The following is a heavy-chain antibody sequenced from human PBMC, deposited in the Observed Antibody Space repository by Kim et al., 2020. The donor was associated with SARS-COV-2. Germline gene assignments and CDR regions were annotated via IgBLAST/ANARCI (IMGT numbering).Heavy chain of an antibody. CDR1: GFSFNRQA. CDR3: AKLKTMLQGVNYFDS. CDR2: LGGSGENT. Sequence: GGSLRLSCEASGFSFNRQAMAWVRQAPGKGLEWVSGLGGSGENTYYADSVMGRFTISRDSSTNTLYLQVSSLRVEDTAIYYCAKLKTMLQGVNYFDSWGQGTLVTVSA. J-gene: IGHJ4*02. V-gene: IGHV3-23*01. D-gene: IGHD3-10*01.